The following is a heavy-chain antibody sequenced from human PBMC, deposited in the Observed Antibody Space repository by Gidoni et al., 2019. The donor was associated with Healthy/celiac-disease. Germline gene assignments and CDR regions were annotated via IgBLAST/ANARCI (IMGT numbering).Heavy chain of an antibody. CDR3: ARGINGIYYDSSGYLN. V-gene: IGHV4-34*01. CDR2: INHSGST. D-gene: IGHD3-22*01. CDR1: GGSFRGYY. Sequence: QVQLQQWGAGLLKPSETLSLTCAPYGGSFRGYYWSWTRQPPGKGLEWIGEINHSGSTNYNPSLKSRVTISVDTSKNQFSLKLSSVTAADTAVYYCARGINGIYYDSSGYLNWGQGTLVTVSS. J-gene: IGHJ4*02.